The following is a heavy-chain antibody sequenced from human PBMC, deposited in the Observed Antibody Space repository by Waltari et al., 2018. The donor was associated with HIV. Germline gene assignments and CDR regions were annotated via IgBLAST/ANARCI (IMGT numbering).Heavy chain of an antibody. V-gene: IGHV4-38-2*02. Sequence: QVQLQESGPGLVKPSETLSLTCAVSGYYISSGYYWGWIRQPPGKGLEWIGSIYHSGSTYYNPSLKSRVTISVDTSKNQCSLKLSSVTAADTAVYYCARDLGKGITMHWFDPWGQGTMVTVSS. CDR2: IYHSGST. CDR3: ARDLGKGITMHWFDP. CDR1: GYYISSGYY. J-gene: IGHJ5*02. D-gene: IGHD3-10*01.